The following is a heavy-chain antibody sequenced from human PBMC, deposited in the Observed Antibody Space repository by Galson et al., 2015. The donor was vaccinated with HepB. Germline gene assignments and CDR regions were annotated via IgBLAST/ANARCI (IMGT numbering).Heavy chain of an antibody. CDR2: INTYNGHT. D-gene: IGHD1/OR15-1a*01. Sequence: SVKVSCKASGYTFSSYGISWVRPAPGQGLEWLGWINTYNGHTNYAQNLQGRVTMTIDTSTSTAYMELRSLRSDDTAVFFCAITGTDYYYDMDVWGKGATVTVSS. J-gene: IGHJ6*03. V-gene: IGHV1-18*01. CDR3: AITGTDYYYDMDV. CDR1: GYTFSSYG.